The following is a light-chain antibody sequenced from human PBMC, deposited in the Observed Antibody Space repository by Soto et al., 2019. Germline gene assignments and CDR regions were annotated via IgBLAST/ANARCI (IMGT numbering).Light chain of an antibody. J-gene: IGLJ3*02. CDR2: LNSNGSH. V-gene: IGLV4-69*01. Sequence: QLVLTQSPSASASLGPSVTLTCTLSSGHSSNVIAWHQQQPEKGPRYLMKLNSNGSHSKGDGIPDRFSGSSSGTERYLTSSSLRSEDESDYYCQTWSAGVGVFGGGTKLTVL. CDR1: SGHSSNV. CDR3: QTWSAGVGV.